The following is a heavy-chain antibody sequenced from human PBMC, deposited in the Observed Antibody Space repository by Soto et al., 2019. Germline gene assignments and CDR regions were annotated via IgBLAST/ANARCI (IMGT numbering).Heavy chain of an antibody. CDR1: GGTFSSYA. V-gene: IGHV1-69*01. CDR3: ARGFPSSSSEP. Sequence: QVQLVQSGAEVKKPGSSVKVSCKASGGTFSSYAITWVRQAPGQGLEWMGGIIPIFGTANYAQKFQGRVTITADQTLTTAYMEPSRLRSEDTAVYYCARGFPSSSSEPWGQGTLVTVSS. J-gene: IGHJ5*02. CDR2: IIPIFGTA.